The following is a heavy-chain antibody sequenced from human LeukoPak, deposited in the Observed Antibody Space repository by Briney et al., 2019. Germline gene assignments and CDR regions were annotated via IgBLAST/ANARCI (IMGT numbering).Heavy chain of an antibody. J-gene: IGHJ3*02. V-gene: IGHV3-23*01. D-gene: IGHD4-17*01. Sequence: AGGSLRLSCAASGFTFRNYAMSWVRQAPGKGLEWVSGISTSGGSTHYADSVKGRFTISRDNSKNTLYLQMNSLRAEDTAVHYCAKDLQPSNGDYGVGAFDIWGQGTMVTVSS. CDR2: ISTSGGST. CDR1: GFTFRNYA. CDR3: AKDLQPSNGDYGVGAFDI.